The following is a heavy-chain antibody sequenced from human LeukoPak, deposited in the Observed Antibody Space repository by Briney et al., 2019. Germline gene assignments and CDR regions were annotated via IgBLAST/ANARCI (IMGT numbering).Heavy chain of an antibody. Sequence: SETLSLTCTVSGGSISSYYWSWVRQPPGKGLEWIGYIYYSGSTNYNPSLNTRVTISVATSKNQFSLKLSSVTAADTAVYYCARVASSHDFDYWGQGTLVTVSS. CDR1: GGSISSYY. V-gene: IGHV4-59*01. CDR3: ARVASSHDFDY. CDR2: IYYSGST. D-gene: IGHD6-13*01. J-gene: IGHJ4*02.